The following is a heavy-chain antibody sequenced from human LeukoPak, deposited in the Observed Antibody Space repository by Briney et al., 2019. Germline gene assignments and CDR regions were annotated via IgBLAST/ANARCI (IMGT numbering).Heavy chain of an antibody. Sequence: SETLSLTCAVYGGSFRGYYWSWIRQPPGKGLEWIGEINHSGNTNYNRSLKSRATISVDTSKNQFSLKLSSVTAADTAVYYCARGSNTGLAYWGQGTLVTVSS. CDR1: GGSFRGYY. CDR3: ARGSNTGLAY. J-gene: IGHJ4*02. V-gene: IGHV4-34*01. D-gene: IGHD3-16*01. CDR2: INHSGNT.